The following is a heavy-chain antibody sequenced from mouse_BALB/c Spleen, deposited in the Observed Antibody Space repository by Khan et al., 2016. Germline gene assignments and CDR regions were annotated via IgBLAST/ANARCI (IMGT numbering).Heavy chain of an antibody. CDR3: VPYYGNRYYALDY. Sequence: VQLQQSGPEPVKPGASVKISCKASGYSFTGYFMNWVKQSHGKSLEWIGRINPYNGDTFYNQKFKGKATLTVDKSSSTAHMELLSLTSEDSAVYYCVPYYGNRYYALDYWGQGTSVTVSS. CDR2: INPYNGDT. V-gene: IGHV1-37*01. D-gene: IGHD2-10*01. CDR1: GYSFTGYF. J-gene: IGHJ4*01.